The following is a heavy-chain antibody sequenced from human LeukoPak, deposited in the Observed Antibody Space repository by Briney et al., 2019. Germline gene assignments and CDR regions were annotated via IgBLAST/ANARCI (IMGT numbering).Heavy chain of an antibody. D-gene: IGHD3-22*01. CDR1: GFTFSSYA. CDR3: VKDQGSGYYGGDNWFHP. Sequence: GGSLRLSCAASGFTFSSYAMHWVRQAPGKGLEWVAVISYDGSNKYYADSVKGRFTISRDNSKNTLYLQMNSLRVEDTAFYYCVKDQGSGYYGGDNWFHPWGQGTLVTVST. J-gene: IGHJ5*02. V-gene: IGHV3-30-3*01. CDR2: ISYDGSNK.